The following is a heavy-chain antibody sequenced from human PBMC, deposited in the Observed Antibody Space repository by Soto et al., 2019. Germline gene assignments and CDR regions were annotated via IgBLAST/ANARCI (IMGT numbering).Heavy chain of an antibody. J-gene: IGHJ4*02. CDR1: GGSFSGYY. CDR3: ARFGTSIAARRDTYFGY. D-gene: IGHD6-6*01. V-gene: IGHV4-34*01. Sequence: TLSLTCAVYGGSFSGYYWSWIRQPPGKGLEWIGEINHSGSTNYNPSLKSRVTISVDTSKNQFSLKLSSVTAADTAVYYCARFGTSIAARRDTYFGYWGQGTLVTVSS. CDR2: INHSGST.